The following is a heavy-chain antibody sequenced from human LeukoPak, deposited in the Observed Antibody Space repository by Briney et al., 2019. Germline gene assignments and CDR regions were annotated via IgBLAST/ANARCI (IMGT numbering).Heavy chain of an antibody. J-gene: IGHJ6*02. CDR2: ISAYNGHT. Sequence: ASAKVSCKASGYSFTSYAINWVRQAPGQGLEWMGWISAYNGHTEYSQKVQGRVTMTTDASTSTAYMELVSLTSDDTAVYYCARDPLRSSWSTYNNAMDVWGQGTTVTVS. CDR3: ARDPLRSSWSTYNNAMDV. D-gene: IGHD6-13*01. V-gene: IGHV1-18*04. CDR1: GYSFTSYA.